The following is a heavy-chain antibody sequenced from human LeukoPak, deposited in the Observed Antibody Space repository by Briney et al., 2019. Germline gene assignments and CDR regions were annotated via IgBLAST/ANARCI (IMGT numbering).Heavy chain of an antibody. CDR1: GYSFTSYW. D-gene: IGHD6-13*01. J-gene: IGHJ4*02. V-gene: IGHV5-51*01. CDR3: ARPRAAAGLAFDY. Sequence: GESLKISWKGSGYSFTSYWIGWARKMPGKALEWTGIIYPSDFDTSYSTSFQGQATISAAKSISTGYLQWTSLKPSKPPLRSCARPRAAAGLAFDYWVQGTLVTVSS. CDR2: IYPSDFDT.